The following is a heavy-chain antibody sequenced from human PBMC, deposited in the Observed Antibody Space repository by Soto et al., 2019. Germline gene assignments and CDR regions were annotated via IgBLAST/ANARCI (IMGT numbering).Heavy chain of an antibody. CDR3: ARSRFGVVRIWFDP. CDR1: GGSISSYY. V-gene: IGHV4-59*08. Sequence: SETLSLTCTVSGGSISSYYWSWIRQPPGKGLEWIGYIYYSGSTNYNPSLKSRVTISVDTSKNQFSLKLSSVTAADTAVYYCARSRFGVVRIWFDPWGQGTLVTSPQ. J-gene: IGHJ5*02. CDR2: IYYSGST. D-gene: IGHD3-3*01.